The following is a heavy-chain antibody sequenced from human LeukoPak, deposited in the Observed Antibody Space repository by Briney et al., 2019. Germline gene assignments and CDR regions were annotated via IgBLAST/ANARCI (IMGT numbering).Heavy chain of an antibody. V-gene: IGHV5-51*01. J-gene: IGHJ4*02. D-gene: IGHD6-6*01. Sequence: GESLKISCQGSGYSFTSYWIGWVRQMPGKGLEWMGIIYPGDSDTRYSPSFQGQVTISADKSISTAYLQWSSLKASDTAMYYCARHVSLSSSASYFDYWGQGTLVTVSS. CDR1: GYSFTSYW. CDR2: IYPGDSDT. CDR3: ARHVSLSSSASYFDY.